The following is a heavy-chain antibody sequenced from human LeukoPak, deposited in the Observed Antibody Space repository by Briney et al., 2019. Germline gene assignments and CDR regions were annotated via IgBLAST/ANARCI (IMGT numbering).Heavy chain of an antibody. J-gene: IGHJ3*02. CDR2: IIPILGIA. V-gene: IGHV1-69*04. CDR1: GGTFSSYA. CDR3: ASEISGYSYGYDAFDI. Sequence: GASVKVSCKASGGTFSSYAISWVRQAPGQGLEWMGRIIPILGIANYAQKFQGRVTITADKSTSTAYMELSSLRSEDTAVYYCASEISGYSYGYDAFDIWGQGTMVTVSS. D-gene: IGHD5-18*01.